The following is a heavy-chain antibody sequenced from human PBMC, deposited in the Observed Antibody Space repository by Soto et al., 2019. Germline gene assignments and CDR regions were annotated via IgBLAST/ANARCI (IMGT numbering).Heavy chain of an antibody. CDR2: ISSGSTNI. V-gene: IGHV3-11*01. D-gene: IGHD1-1*01. Sequence: PGGSLRLSCAASGFTCRDFYMSWIRQAPGKGLEWISYISSGSTNIFYADSVKGRFTVSRDNAKNSVYLRMDSLRAEDTAVYYCARDRNAAGSDYWGQGT. CDR3: ARDRNAAGSDY. J-gene: IGHJ4*02. CDR1: GFTCRDFY.